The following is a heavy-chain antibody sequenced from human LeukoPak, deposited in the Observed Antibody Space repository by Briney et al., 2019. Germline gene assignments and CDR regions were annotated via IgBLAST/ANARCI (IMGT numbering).Heavy chain of an antibody. J-gene: IGHJ6*02. D-gene: IGHD4-17*01. CDR3: ARAGGYGDPNYYGMDV. CDR1: GFTFSSYS. V-gene: IGHV3-21*01. CDR2: LSSSSSYI. Sequence: PGGSLRLSCAASGFTFSSYSMNWVRQAPGKGLEWVSSLSSSSSYIYYADSVKGRFTISRDNTKNSLYLQMNSLRAEDTAVYYCARAGGYGDPNYYGMDVWGQGTTVTVSS.